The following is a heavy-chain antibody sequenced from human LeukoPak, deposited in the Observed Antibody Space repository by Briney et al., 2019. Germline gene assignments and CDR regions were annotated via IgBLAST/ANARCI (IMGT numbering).Heavy chain of an antibody. CDR3: AQDQRWESPHYLDS. D-gene: IGHD1-26*01. CDR1: GFTFSSSA. Sequence: GGSLRLSCAASGFTFSSSAMSWVRQVPGKGLEWVSGISSSGSSTNYADSVRGRFTISRDNSKNTLYVQMNSLRDEDTALYYCAQDQRWESPHYLDSWGQGTLVTVSS. V-gene: IGHV3-23*01. CDR2: ISSSGSST. J-gene: IGHJ4*02.